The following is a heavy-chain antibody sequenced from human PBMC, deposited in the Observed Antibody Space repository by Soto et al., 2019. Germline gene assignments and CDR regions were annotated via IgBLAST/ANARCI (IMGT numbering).Heavy chain of an antibody. V-gene: IGHV4-59*01. CDR1: GGSISSYY. CDR2: IYYSGST. Sequence: SETLSLTCTVSGGSISSYYWSWIRQPPGKGLEWIGYIYYSGSTNYNPSLKSRVTISVDTSKNQFSLKLSSVTAADTAVYYCAGDNWNDVDYWGQGTLVTVSS. CDR3: AGDNWNDVDY. D-gene: IGHD1-20*01. J-gene: IGHJ4*02.